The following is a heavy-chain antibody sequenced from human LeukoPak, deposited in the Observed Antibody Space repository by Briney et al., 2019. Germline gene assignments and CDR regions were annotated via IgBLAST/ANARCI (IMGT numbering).Heavy chain of an antibody. CDR3: AREGGVLRSFDWSPRY. CDR2: INPNSGDT. CDR1: GYTFTGYY. J-gene: IGHJ4*02. D-gene: IGHD3-9*01. V-gene: IGHV1-2*06. Sequence: GASVKVSCKASGYTFTGYYIHWVRQAPGQGLEWMGRINPNSGDTNYAQEFQGRVTMTRDTSTSIAYMDLSRLRSDDTAVYYCAREGGVLRSFDWSPRYWGRGTLVTVSS.